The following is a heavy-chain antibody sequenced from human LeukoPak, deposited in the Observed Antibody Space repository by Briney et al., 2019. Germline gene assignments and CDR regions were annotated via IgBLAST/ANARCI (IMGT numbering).Heavy chain of an antibody. J-gene: IGHJ6*03. CDR1: RYSISSGYY. CDR3: ARQLSYDRERGYYYYYMDV. D-gene: IGHD3-22*01. CDR2: IYHSGSA. Sequence: PSETLSLTCTVSRYSISSGYYWAWIRQPPGKGLEWIGSIYHSGSAYYNASLKSRVTISVDTSKNQFSLKLSSVTAADTAVYYCARQLSYDRERGYYYYYMDVWGKGTTVTISS. V-gene: IGHV4-38-2*02.